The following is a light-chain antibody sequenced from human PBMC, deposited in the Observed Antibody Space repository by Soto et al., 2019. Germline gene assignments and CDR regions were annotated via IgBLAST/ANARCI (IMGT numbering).Light chain of an antibody. CDR2: AAS. Sequence: DIRFTQFGCSPSAKVGGRVSITCRASQGIRNDLGWYQQKPGKAPKRLIYAASSVQSGVPTRLSGSGTGTEFTLTIGGCQPEECGSFYSRQHKRHPGTFGQGTKVDIK. CDR3: RQHKRHPGT. V-gene: IGKV1-17*01. CDR1: QGIRND. J-gene: IGKJ1*01.